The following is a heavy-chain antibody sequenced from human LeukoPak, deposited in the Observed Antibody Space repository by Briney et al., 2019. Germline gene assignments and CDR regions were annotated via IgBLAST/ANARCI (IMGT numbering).Heavy chain of an antibody. D-gene: IGHD4-17*01. CDR3: ASLFSDYGDLLGLDY. V-gene: IGHV3-7*01. Sequence: GGSLRLSCAASGFTFSSYGMHWVRQAPGKGLEWVANIKQDGSEKYYVDSVKGRFTISRDNAKNSLYLQMNSLRAEDTAVYYCASLFSDYGDLLGLDYWGQGTLVTVSS. CDR2: IKQDGSEK. J-gene: IGHJ4*02. CDR1: GFTFSSYG.